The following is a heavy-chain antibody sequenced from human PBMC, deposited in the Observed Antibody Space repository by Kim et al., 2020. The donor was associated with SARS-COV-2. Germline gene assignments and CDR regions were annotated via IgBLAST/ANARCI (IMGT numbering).Heavy chain of an antibody. V-gene: IGHV3-30*02. D-gene: IGHD3-3*01. Sequence: GGSLRLSCAASGFTFQTYGMHWVRQAPGKGLEWVGSIYYDGSHQSSGDSVKGRFTISRDNYKNKLYLQLHSLRVEDTDAYFCVNASEVFGSGNYYYCLDV. CDR2: IYYDGSHQ. CDR1: GFTFQTYG. J-gene: IGHJ6*01. CDR3: VNASEVFGSGNYYYCLDV.